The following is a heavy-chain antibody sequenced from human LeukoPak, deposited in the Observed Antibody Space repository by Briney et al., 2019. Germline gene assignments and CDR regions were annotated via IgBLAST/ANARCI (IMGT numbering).Heavy chain of an antibody. CDR1: GFTFSSYE. CDR2: ISSSGSTV. V-gene: IGHV3-48*03. D-gene: IGHD2/OR15-2a*01. CDR3: ASYLTSIPSGMDV. Sequence: GGSLRLSCEASGFTFSSYEMNWVRQAPGKGLEWVSYISSSGSTVFYADSVKGRFTISRDNAKNTLYLQMNSLRAEDTAVYYCASYLTSIPSGMDVWGQGTTVTVSS. J-gene: IGHJ6*02.